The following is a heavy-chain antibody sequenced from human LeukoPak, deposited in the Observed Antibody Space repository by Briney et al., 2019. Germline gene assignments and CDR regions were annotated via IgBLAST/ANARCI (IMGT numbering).Heavy chain of an antibody. CDR2: ISISSTYT. J-gene: IGHJ5*01. CDR1: GFTFSNYY. D-gene: IGHD2-2*01. CDR3: ARDLVVVPAAMLDS. V-gene: IGHV3-11*06. Sequence: GGSLRLSCAASGFTFSNYYMNWIRQAPGKGLEWVSYISISSTYTKYAASVKGRFTISRDNSKNTLYVQMNSLRAEDTAVYHCARDLVVVPAAMLDSWGQGTLVTVSS.